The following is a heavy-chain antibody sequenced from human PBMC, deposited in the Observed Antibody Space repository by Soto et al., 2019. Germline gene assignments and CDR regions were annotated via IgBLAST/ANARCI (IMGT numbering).Heavy chain of an antibody. CDR3: ARGSDYGDYSAEYFQH. V-gene: IGHV4-34*01. Sequence: SETLSLTCAVYGGSFRGYYWSWIRQPPGKGLEWIGEINHSGSTNYNPSLKSRVTISVDTSKNQFSLKLSSVTAADTAVYYCARGSDYGDYSAEYFQHWGQGTLVTVSS. D-gene: IGHD4-17*01. J-gene: IGHJ1*01. CDR2: INHSGST. CDR1: GGSFRGYY.